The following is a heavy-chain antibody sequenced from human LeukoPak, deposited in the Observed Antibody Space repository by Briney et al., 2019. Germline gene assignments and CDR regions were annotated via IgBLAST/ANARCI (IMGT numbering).Heavy chain of an antibody. J-gene: IGHJ4*02. Sequence: ASVKVSCKASGYTFTGYYMHWVRQAPGQGVEWMGWINPNSGDTNYAQKFQGRVTMTRDTSISTAYMELSRLRSDDTAIYYCALMVRGVINRLDYWGQGTLVTVSS. CDR2: INPNSGDT. D-gene: IGHD3-10*01. V-gene: IGHV1-2*02. CDR1: GYTFTGYY. CDR3: ALMVRGVINRLDY.